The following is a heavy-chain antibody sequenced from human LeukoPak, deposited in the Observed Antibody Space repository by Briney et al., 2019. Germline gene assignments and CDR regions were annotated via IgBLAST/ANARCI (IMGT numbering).Heavy chain of an antibody. V-gene: IGHV1-69*04. J-gene: IGHJ4*02. CDR2: IIPILGIA. D-gene: IGHD3-22*01. CDR1: GGTFSSYA. Sequence: ASVKVSCKASGGTFSSYAISWVRQAPGQGLEWMGRIIPILGIANYAQKFQGRVTITADKSTSTAYMELSGLRSEDTAVYYCATPTANYYDSSGYDYWGQGTLVTVSS. CDR3: ATPTANYYDSSGYDY.